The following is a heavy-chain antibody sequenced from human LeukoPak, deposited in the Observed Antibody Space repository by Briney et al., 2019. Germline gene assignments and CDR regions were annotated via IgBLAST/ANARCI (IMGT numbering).Heavy chain of an antibody. V-gene: IGHV3-30*17. Sequence: PGGSLRLSCAVSEFTFSNYAMHWVRQPPGKGLEWVAVVSSHGNDEYYADSVRGRFTISRDNSKNTLYLQIDSLRLEDTAIYYCTRDAYNFNDFDYWCQGTLVTVSS. J-gene: IGHJ4*02. CDR3: TRDAYNFNDFDY. CDR1: EFTFSNYA. D-gene: IGHD5-24*01. CDR2: VSSHGNDE.